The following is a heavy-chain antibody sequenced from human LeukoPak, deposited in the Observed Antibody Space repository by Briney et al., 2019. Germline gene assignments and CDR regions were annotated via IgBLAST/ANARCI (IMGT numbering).Heavy chain of an antibody. V-gene: IGHV3-30*18. CDR1: GFTFSSYG. D-gene: IGHD3-9*01. CDR3: AKTFGSYYILTGYYAADAFDI. CDR2: ISYDGSNK. J-gene: IGHJ3*02. Sequence: GRYLRLSCAASGFTFSSYGMHWVRQAPGKGLEWVAVISYDGSNKYYADSVKGRFTISRDNSKNTLYLQMNSLRAEDTAVYYCAKTFGSYYILTGYYAADAFDIWGQGTMVPVSS.